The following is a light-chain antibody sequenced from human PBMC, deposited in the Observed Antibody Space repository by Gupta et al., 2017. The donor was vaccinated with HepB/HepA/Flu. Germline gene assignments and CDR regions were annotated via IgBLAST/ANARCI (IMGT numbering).Light chain of an antibody. CDR1: SSNIGSNF. CDR3: AAWDDSLSRVV. CDR2: RNY. J-gene: IGLJ2*01. Sequence: QSVLTQPPSASGTPGQRVSISCSGSSSNIGSNFVFWYQQLPGVAPRLLIYRNYERPSGVPDRFSGSKSGTSASLAMSGLRSEDEADYYCAAWDDSLSRVVFGGGTKLTVL. V-gene: IGLV1-47*01.